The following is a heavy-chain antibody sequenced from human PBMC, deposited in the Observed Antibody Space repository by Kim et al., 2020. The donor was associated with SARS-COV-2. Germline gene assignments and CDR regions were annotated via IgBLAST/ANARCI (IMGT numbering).Heavy chain of an antibody. D-gene: IGHD1-26*01. J-gene: IGHJ5*02. CDR3: AVEDREVGP. Sequence: SVQVSCKKSSGFTFPNSAVHWARQVRGQRLEWIGWIVVDNGITKYAPKFQGRVTITRDMSTNTAYMELTSLTSEDTAVYYCAVEDREVGPWGQGTRVIVSS. V-gene: IGHV1-58*01. CDR1: GFTFPNSA. CDR2: IVVDNGIT.